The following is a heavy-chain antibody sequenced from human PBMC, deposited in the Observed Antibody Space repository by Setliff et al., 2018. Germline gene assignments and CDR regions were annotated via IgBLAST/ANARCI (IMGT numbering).Heavy chain of an antibody. Sequence: SGPPLVHPTQTLTLTCTFSGFSLSTSGVGVGWIRQPPGKALEWLALIYWNDDKRYSPSLKSRLTITKDTSKNQVVLTMTNMDPVDTATYYCAHRYYDFWSGYDFFDYWGQGTLVTVSS. J-gene: IGHJ4*02. D-gene: IGHD3-3*01. CDR2: IYWNDDK. CDR3: AHRYYDFWSGYDFFDY. CDR1: GFSLSTSGVG. V-gene: IGHV2-5*01.